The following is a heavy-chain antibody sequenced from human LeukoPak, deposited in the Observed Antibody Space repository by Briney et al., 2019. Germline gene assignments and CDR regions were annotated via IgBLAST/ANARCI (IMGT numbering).Heavy chain of an antibody. J-gene: IGHJ4*02. Sequence: GRSLRLSCAASGFSFSSYLMHWVRQAPGKGLEWVALIGFDVSKIYYADSVKGRFTISRDNSKNTLYLHMQSLRAEDTAVYYCAKDSNGDYYDSSGYYLFHYWGQGTLVTVSS. CDR2: IGFDVSKI. V-gene: IGHV3-33*06. D-gene: IGHD3-22*01. CDR3: AKDSNGDYYDSSGYYLFHY. CDR1: GFSFSSYL.